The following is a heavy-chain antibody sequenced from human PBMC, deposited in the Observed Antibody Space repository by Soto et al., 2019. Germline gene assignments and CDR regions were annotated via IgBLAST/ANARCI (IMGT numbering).Heavy chain of an antibody. V-gene: IGHV1-69*01. D-gene: IGHD2-2*01. J-gene: IGHJ5*02. Sequence: QVQLVQSGAEVKKPGSSVKVSCKASGGTFSSYAISWVRQAPGQGLEWMGGIIPIFSTANYAQKFQDRVTISADESTSTAYMQLSSLTSEDTAVYYCVSARYIVAVQGWFDPWGQGTLVTVSS. CDR1: GGTFSSYA. CDR2: IIPIFSTA. CDR3: VSARYIVAVQGWFDP.